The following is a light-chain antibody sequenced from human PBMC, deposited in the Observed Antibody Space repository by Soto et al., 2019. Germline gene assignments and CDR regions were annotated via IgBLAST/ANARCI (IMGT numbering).Light chain of an antibody. Sequence: EIVLTQSPGTLSLSPGERATLSCRASQSVSSSYLAWYQQKPGQAPRLLIYGASSRATGIPDRFSGSGSGTEFTLTISRLEPEDVAGYYWQQYGRSPTLGGGTKVEIK. CDR1: QSVSSSY. V-gene: IGKV3-20*01. CDR3: QQYGRSPT. J-gene: IGKJ4*01. CDR2: GAS.